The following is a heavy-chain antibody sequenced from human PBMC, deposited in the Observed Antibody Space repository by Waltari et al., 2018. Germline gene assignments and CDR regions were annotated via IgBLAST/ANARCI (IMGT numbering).Heavy chain of an antibody. D-gene: IGHD1-26*01. V-gene: IGHV3-20*01. CDR1: GFTFDDYG. J-gene: IGHJ4*02. CDR3: ARSVGPDY. CDR2: IDWNGGST. Sequence: EVQLVESGGGVVRPGGSLGLSCAASGFTFDDYGRSWVRQAPGKGLEWVSGIDWNGGSTAYADSVKGRFTISRDDAKNSLYLQMNSLRAEDTALYHCARSVGPDYWGQGTLVIVSS.